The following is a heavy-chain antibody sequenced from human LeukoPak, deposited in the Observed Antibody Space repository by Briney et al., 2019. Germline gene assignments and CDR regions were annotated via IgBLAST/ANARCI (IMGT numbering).Heavy chain of an antibody. J-gene: IGHJ4*02. CDR1: PDSTTSNF. D-gene: IGHD1-14*01. CDR2: IHRSGST. Sequence: SETLSLTCTVSPDSTTSNFWSWVRQPPGKGLEWIGEIHRSGSTNYNPSLQSRATISIDRSKNQIALELSSMTAADTAVYYCAREIVGGFNPGAYWGQGTLVTVSS. CDR3: AREIVGGFNPGAY. V-gene: IGHV4-4*02.